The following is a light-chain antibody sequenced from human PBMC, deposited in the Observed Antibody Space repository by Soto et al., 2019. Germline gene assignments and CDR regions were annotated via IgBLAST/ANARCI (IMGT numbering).Light chain of an antibody. CDR1: QTVRNN. Sequence: EIVVTQSPAALAWSPGERWTRSCRASQTVRNNLAWYQQRPGQAPRLLIYDASSRATGIPARFSGSGSGTDFTLTISSLEPEDFAVYYCQQHSNWPLTFGGGTKVDIK. CDR3: QQHSNWPLT. J-gene: IGKJ4*01. CDR2: DAS. V-gene: IGKV3-11*01.